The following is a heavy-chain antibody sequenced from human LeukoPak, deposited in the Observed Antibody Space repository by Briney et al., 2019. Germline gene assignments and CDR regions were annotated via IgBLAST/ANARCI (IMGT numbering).Heavy chain of an antibody. Sequence: PSETLSLTCAVYGGSFSGYYWSWIRQPPGKGLEWIGEINHSGSTNYNPSLKSRVTISVDTSKNQFSLKLSSVTAADTAVYYCARARSVLWYIVATGTYYGMDVWGQGTTVTVSS. V-gene: IGHV4-34*01. CDR3: ARARSVLWYIVATGTYYGMDV. CDR2: INHSGST. CDR1: GGSFSGYY. D-gene: IGHD5-12*01. J-gene: IGHJ6*02.